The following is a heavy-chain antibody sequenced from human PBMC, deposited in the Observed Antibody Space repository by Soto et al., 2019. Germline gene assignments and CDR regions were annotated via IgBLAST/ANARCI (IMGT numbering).Heavy chain of an antibody. CDR1: GVTFSSYA. Sequence: SVKVSCKASGVTFSSYAISGVRQPPGQGLEWMGGIIPIFGTANYAQKFQGRVTITADESTSTAYMELSSLRSEDTAVYYCAATSSSSGYYYYGMDVWGQGTTVTVSS. CDR2: IIPIFGTA. V-gene: IGHV1-69*13. D-gene: IGHD6-6*01. CDR3: AATSSSSGYYYYGMDV. J-gene: IGHJ6*02.